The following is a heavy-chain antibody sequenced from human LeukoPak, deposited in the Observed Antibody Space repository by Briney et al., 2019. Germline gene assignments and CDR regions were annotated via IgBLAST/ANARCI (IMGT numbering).Heavy chain of an antibody. Sequence: PGGSLRLSCAASKFTFSTSAMSWGRQAPGKGRGWVSAICGSGANTYYVESVKGRFTISRDNSKNTPYLELNSMRSAEKPVYYCAKESQNYYDIMTGSPNYYFDYWGPGTLVTVSS. CDR1: KFTFSTSA. CDR3: AKESQNYYDIMTGSPNYYFDY. V-gene: IGHV3-23*01. D-gene: IGHD3-9*01. CDR2: ICGSGANT. J-gene: IGHJ4*02.